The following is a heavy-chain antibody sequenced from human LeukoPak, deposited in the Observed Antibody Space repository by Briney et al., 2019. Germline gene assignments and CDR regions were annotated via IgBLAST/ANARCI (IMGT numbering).Heavy chain of an antibody. CDR2: IRAEGDST. D-gene: IGHD6-13*01. CDR1: GFTFGHYA. Sequence: GGSLRLSCVASGFTFGHYAMSWVRQAPGKGLEWVSLIRAEGDSTFYADSVKGRFSISRDNSKDTLFLQMNGLRAEDTAVYYCAKELSSSWYNWFDPWGQGTLVTVSS. V-gene: IGHV3-23*01. CDR3: AKELSSSWYNWFDP. J-gene: IGHJ5*02.